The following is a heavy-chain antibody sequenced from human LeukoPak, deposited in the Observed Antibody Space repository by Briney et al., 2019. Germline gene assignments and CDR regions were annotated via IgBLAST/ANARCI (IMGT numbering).Heavy chain of an antibody. CDR2: ISGSGGST. V-gene: IGHV3-23*01. CDR1: GFTFSSYA. CDR3: ARVRDFWSGYPYDY. J-gene: IGHJ4*02. Sequence: GGSLRLSCAASGFTFSSYAMSWVRQAPGKGLEWVSAISGSGGSTYYADSVKGRFTISRDNAKNSLYLQMNSLRAEDTAVYYCARVRDFWSGYPYDYWGQGTLVTVSS. D-gene: IGHD3-3*01.